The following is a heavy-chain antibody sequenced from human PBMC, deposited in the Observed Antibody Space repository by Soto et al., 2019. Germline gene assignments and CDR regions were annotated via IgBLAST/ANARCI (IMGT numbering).Heavy chain of an antibody. CDR2: IYYSGST. D-gene: IGHD6-13*01. V-gene: IGHV4-61*01. J-gene: IGHJ4*02. CDR1: GASVSSGSYG. Sequence: PSETLSLTCTVSGASVSSGSYGWSWIRQPPGKELEWLGYIYYSGSTNYNPSHQGRVTISIDTSKNEFSLKLRSVTAADTAGYYCARQLIDCGQGTPVTVSS. CDR3: ARQLID.